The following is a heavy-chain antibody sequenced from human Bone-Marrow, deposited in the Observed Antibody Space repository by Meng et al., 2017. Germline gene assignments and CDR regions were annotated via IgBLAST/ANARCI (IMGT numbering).Heavy chain of an antibody. D-gene: IGHD4-11*01. J-gene: IGHJ4*02. CDR3: ARGPTTMAHDFDY. CDR2: SNHSGST. V-gene: IGHV4-34*01. Sequence: QGLVQQWCVGLLKPSATVSLTCVVSGGSFSDYYWSWIRQPPGKGLEWIGESNHSGSTNYNPSLESRATISVDTSQNNLSLKLSSVTAADSAVYYCARGPTTMAHDFDYWGQGTLVTVSS. CDR1: GGSFSDYY.